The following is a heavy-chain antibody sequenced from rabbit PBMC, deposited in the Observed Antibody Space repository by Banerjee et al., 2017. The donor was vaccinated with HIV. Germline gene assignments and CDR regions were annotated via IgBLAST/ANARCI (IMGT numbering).Heavy chain of an antibody. CDR1: GFTISSYH. V-gene: IGHV1S40*01. Sequence: QSLEESGGDLVTPGGTLTLTCTASGFTISSYHMCWVRQAPGKGLEWIACIYVGSSGSTYYASWAKGRFTISKTSSTTVTLQMTSLTAADTATYFCARDLAGVIGWNFGLWGQGTLVTVS. CDR3: ARDLAGVIGWNFGL. D-gene: IGHD4-1*01. J-gene: IGHJ3*01. CDR2: IYVGSSGST.